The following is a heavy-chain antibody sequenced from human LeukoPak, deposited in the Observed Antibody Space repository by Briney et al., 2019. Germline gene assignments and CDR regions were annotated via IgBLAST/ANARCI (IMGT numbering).Heavy chain of an antibody. D-gene: IGHD3-22*01. V-gene: IGHV3-23*01. CDR2: ISVSGGST. Sequence: GGSLRLSCAASGFTFSSYAMSWVRQAPGKGLEWVSGISVSGGSTHYADSVKGRFTISRDNSKNTLFLQMNSLTADDTAVYYCARARGYYYDSFDYWGQGTLVTISS. J-gene: IGHJ4*02. CDR3: ARARGYYYDSFDY. CDR1: GFTFSSYA.